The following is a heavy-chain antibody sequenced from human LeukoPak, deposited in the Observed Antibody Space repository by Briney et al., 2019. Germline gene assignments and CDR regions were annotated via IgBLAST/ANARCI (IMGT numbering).Heavy chain of an antibody. CDR1: GGTFSSYA. J-gene: IGHJ6*02. CDR3: ARAPGGYSYGYGRLSQPYHGMDV. V-gene: IGHV1-69*04. CDR2: ISPILGIA. D-gene: IGHD5-18*01. Sequence: SVKVSCKASGGTFSSYAIRWVRQAPGQGLEWMGRISPILGIANYAQKFQGRVTITADKSTSTAYMELSSLRSEDTAVYYCARAPGGYSYGYGRLSQPYHGMDVWGQGTTVTVSS.